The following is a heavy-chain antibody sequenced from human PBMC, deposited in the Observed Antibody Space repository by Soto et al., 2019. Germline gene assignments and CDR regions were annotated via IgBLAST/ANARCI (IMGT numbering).Heavy chain of an antibody. CDR1: GVSITSHY. D-gene: IGHD3-16*01. J-gene: IGHJ4*02. Sequence: QVQLQESGPGLVKPSETLSLTCTVSGVSITSHYWTWIRQPPGKGLEWIGNIHYSGSTNYSPSLKGRVIILVDTSENQSSLKLSSVTTADTAVYYCTVGGAGHPFDYWGQGTLVTVSS. V-gene: IGHV4-59*11. CDR3: TVGGAGHPFDY. CDR2: IHYSGST.